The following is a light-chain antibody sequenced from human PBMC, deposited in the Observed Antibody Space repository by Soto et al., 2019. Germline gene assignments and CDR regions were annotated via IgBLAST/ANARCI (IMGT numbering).Light chain of an antibody. CDR3: QQYDRSLFT. Sequence: IVLTQSPGTLSLSPGERATLSCRASQSVSSSYLAWYQQKPGQAPRLLIYGASTRATGIPDRFSGSGSGTDFTLTISRLEPEDFAVYYCQQYDRSLFTLGPGTKVDIK. V-gene: IGKV3-20*01. J-gene: IGKJ3*01. CDR1: QSVSSSY. CDR2: GAS.